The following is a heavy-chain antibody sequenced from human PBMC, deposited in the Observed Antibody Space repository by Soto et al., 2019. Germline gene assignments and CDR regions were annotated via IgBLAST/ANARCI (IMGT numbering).Heavy chain of an antibody. Sequence: GPTLVNPTQTLTLTCTFSGFSLSTSGVGVGWIRQPPGKALEWLALIYWDDDKRYSPSLKSRLTITKDTSKNQVVLTMTNMDPVDTATYYCAHSVTMVRGVTYYYYYYMDVWGKGTTVTVSS. CDR2: IYWDDDK. J-gene: IGHJ6*03. CDR1: GFSLSTSGVG. D-gene: IGHD3-10*01. V-gene: IGHV2-5*02. CDR3: AHSVTMVRGVTYYYYYYMDV.